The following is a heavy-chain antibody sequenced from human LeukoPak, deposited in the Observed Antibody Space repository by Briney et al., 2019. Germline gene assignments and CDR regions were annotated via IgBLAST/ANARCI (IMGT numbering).Heavy chain of an antibody. CDR3: ASLITRVRGVIIWGGRQAY. CDR1: GYSISSSNW. J-gene: IGHJ4*02. Sequence: SDTLSLTCAVSGYSISSSNWWGWIRQPPGKGLEWIGYIYYSGSTYYNPSLKSRVTISVDTSKNQFSLKLSSATAADTAVYYCASLITRVRGVIIWGGRQAYWGQEPLVTVSS. D-gene: IGHD3-10*01. CDR2: IYYSGST. V-gene: IGHV4-28*01.